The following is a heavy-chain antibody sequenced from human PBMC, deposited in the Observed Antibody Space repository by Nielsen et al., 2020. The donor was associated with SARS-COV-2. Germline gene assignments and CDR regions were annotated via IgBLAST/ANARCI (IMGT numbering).Heavy chain of an antibody. V-gene: IGHV1-8*01. CDR2: MNPNSGNT. D-gene: IGHD3-10*01. CDR1: GYTFTSYD. J-gene: IGHJ6*03. CDR3: ARGRGVRGVIKGNYYMDV. Sequence: ASVQVSCKASGYTFTSYDINWVRQATGQGLEWMGWMNPNSGNTGDAQKFQGRVTMTRNTSISTVYMKLSSLRSEDTAVYYCARGRGVRGVIKGNYYMDVWGKGTTVTVSS.